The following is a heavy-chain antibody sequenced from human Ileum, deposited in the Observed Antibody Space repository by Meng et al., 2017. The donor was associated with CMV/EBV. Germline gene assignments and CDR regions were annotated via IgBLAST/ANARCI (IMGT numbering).Heavy chain of an antibody. Sequence: QVQLVQSGAELEQPGASVKVSCKASGYSFTDYYIHWLRRAPGQGLEWMGWINPNSGDTNYAQTFQDRVTVTRDTSINTVYMDFRGLTSDDTAMYYCVRGANYASYRVDYWGQGTLVTASS. CDR1: GYSFTDYY. V-gene: IGHV1-2*02. CDR2: INPNSGDT. CDR3: VRGANYASYRVDY. D-gene: IGHD2-2*01. J-gene: IGHJ4*02.